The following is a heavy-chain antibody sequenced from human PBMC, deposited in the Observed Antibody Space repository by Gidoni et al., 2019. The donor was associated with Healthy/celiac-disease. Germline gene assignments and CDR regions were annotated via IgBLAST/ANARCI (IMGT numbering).Heavy chain of an antibody. D-gene: IGHD2-15*01. Sequence: EVQLGESGGGLVQPGGALRLSWVAPGFTLSSYAMHWVRQAPGKGLECVSAISSNGGSTYYANSVKGRFTISRDNSKNTLYLQMGSLRAEDMAVYYCAREDCSGGSCYFDYWGQGTLVTVSS. V-gene: IGHV3-64*01. CDR2: ISSNGGST. CDR1: GFTLSSYA. CDR3: AREDCSGGSCYFDY. J-gene: IGHJ4*02.